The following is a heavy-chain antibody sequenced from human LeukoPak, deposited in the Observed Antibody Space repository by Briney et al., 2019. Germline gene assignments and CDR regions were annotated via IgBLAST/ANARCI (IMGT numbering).Heavy chain of an antibody. CDR2: ISSSSSHT. Sequence: GGSLRLSCSASGFTFSSYAMHWVRQAPGKGLEWVSYISSSSSHTTYADSVKGRFTISRDNAKNSLSLQVNSLRADDTAVYYCARVGSIAAAGTPDYWGQGTLVTVSS. CDR3: ARVGSIAAAGTPDY. D-gene: IGHD6-13*01. V-gene: IGHV3-21*05. CDR1: GFTFSSYA. J-gene: IGHJ4*02.